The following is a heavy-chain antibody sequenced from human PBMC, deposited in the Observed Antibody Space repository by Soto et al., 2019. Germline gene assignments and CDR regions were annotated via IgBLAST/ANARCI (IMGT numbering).Heavy chain of an antibody. CDR2: ISAYNGNT. CDR1: GYTFTSYG. J-gene: IGHJ4*02. D-gene: IGHD3-22*01. CDR3: ARNDYDSSGPGAGYFDY. Sequence: ASVKVSCKASGYTFTSYGISWVRQAPGQGLEWMGWISAYNGNTNYAQKLQGRVTMTTDTSTSTAYMELRSLRSDDTAVYYCARNDYDSSGPGAGYFDYWGQGTMVTVYS. V-gene: IGHV1-18*01.